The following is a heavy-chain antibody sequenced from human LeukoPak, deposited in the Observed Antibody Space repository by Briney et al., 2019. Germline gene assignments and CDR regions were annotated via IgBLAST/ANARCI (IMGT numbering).Heavy chain of an antibody. V-gene: IGHV3-7*01. J-gene: IGHJ4*02. Sequence: PGGSLRLSCAASGFTFGNSWMTWVRQAPGKGLEWVASIKQDGSETYYVDSVKGRFTISRDNAKNSLYLQMNSLRAEDTAVYYCARDRHGLWGQGTLVTVSS. CDR2: IKQDGSET. CDR3: ARDRHGL. CDR1: GFTFGNSW.